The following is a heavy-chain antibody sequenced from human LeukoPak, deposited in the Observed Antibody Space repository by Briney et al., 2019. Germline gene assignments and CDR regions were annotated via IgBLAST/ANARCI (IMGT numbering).Heavy chain of an antibody. J-gene: IGHJ4*02. D-gene: IGHD3-10*01. CDR2: MYYSGST. V-gene: IGHV4-30-4*08. CDR3: ARVPGAGSYYRSRFDY. Sequence: SETLSLTCTVSGGSISSGGYYWSWIRQHPGKGLEWIGYMYYSGSTYDNPSLKSRVTISVDTSKNQFSLKLSSVTAADTAVYYCARVPGAGSYYRSRFDYWGQGTLVTVSS. CDR1: GGSISSGGYY.